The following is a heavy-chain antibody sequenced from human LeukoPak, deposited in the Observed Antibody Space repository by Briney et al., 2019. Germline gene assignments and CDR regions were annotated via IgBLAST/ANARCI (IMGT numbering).Heavy chain of an antibody. Sequence: GGSLRLSCAASGFTFSSYGMHWFRQAPGKGLEWVAFIRYDGSNKYYADSVKGRFTISRDNSKNTLYLQMNSLRAEDTAVYYCAKDRYCSGGSCYPDYWGQGTLVTVSS. D-gene: IGHD2-15*01. V-gene: IGHV3-30*02. J-gene: IGHJ4*02. CDR1: GFTFSSYG. CDR3: AKDRYCSGGSCYPDY. CDR2: IRYDGSNK.